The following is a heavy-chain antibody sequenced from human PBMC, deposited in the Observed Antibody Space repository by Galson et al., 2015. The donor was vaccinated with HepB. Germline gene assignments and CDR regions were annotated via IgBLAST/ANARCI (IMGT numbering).Heavy chain of an antibody. J-gene: IGHJ4*02. V-gene: IGHV3-21*01. CDR1: GFTFSSYS. D-gene: IGHD4-17*01. CDR3: ARAPPKNDYGDFLDY. Sequence: SLRLSCEASGFTFSSYSMNWVRQAPGKGLEWVSSISSSSSYIYYADSVKGRFTISRDNAKNSLYLQMNSLRAEDTAVYYCARAPPKNDYGDFLDYWGQGTLVTVSS. CDR2: ISSSSSYI.